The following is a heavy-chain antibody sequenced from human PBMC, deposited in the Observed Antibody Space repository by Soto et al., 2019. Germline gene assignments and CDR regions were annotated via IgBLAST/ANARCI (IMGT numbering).Heavy chain of an antibody. V-gene: IGHV3-23*01. CDR2: ISGSGGST. J-gene: IGHJ4*02. CDR3: AKGYDSSGYNPPAH. D-gene: IGHD3-22*01. Sequence: GGSLRLSCAASGFTFSSYAMSWVRQAPGKGLEWVSAISGSGGSTYYADSVKGRFTISRDNSKNTLYLQMNSQRAEDTAVHYCAKGYDSSGYNPPAHWGQGTLVTVSS. CDR1: GFTFSSYA.